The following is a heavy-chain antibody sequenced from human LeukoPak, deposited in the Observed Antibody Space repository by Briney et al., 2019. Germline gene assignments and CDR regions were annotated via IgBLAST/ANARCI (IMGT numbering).Heavy chain of an antibody. CDR2: IKQDGSEK. V-gene: IGHV3-7*01. CDR3: ARDKSESRGWDFDY. J-gene: IGHJ4*02. D-gene: IGHD3-22*01. CDR1: GFTFRNYL. Sequence: GGSLRLSCAASGFTFRNYLMNWVRQAPGRGLEWVATIKQDGSEKYYVESVRGRFTISRDNAEHSVYLQMNGLRAEDTAVYYCARDKSESRGWDFDYWGQGSLVTVSS.